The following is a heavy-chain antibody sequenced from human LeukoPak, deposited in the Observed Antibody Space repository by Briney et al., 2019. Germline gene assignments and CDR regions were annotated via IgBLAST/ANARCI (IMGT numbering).Heavy chain of an antibody. V-gene: IGHV4-34*01. D-gene: IGHD3-10*01. J-gene: IGHJ5*02. CDR3: ASALLWFGEFGNWFDP. CDR2: INHRGGT. Sequence: SETLSLTCAVYGWSFSGYFWIWIRQPPGKGLDWIAEINHRGGTNYNPSLKSRVTISVDTSKNQFSLKLSSVTAADTAVYYCASALLWFGEFGNWFDPWGQGTLVTVSS. CDR1: GWSFSGYF.